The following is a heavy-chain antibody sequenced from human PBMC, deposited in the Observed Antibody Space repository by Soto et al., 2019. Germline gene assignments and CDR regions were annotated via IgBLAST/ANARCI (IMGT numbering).Heavy chain of an antibody. CDR3: ARGGRYYYDSGSLSNWFDP. Sequence: PSETLSLTCAVYGGSFSTYYWNWIRQPPGKGLEWIGEINHSGSTNYNPSLKSRVTISVDTSKNQFSLKLSSVTAADTAMYHCARGGRYYYDSGSLSNWFDPWGQGTLVTVSS. D-gene: IGHD3-10*01. J-gene: IGHJ5*02. CDR2: INHSGST. V-gene: IGHV4-34*01. CDR1: GGSFSTYY.